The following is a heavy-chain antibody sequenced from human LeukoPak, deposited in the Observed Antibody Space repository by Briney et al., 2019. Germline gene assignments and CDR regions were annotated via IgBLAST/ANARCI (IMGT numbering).Heavy chain of an antibody. V-gene: IGHV3-30*18. Sequence: PGGSLRLSCAASGFTFSSYGMHWVRQAPGKGLEWVAVISYDGSNKYYADSVKGRFTISRDNSKNTLYLQVNSLRAEDTAVYYCANSSPYQNLGMDVWGQGTTVTVSS. J-gene: IGHJ6*02. D-gene: IGHD6-6*01. CDR2: ISYDGSNK. CDR1: GFTFSSYG. CDR3: ANSSPYQNLGMDV.